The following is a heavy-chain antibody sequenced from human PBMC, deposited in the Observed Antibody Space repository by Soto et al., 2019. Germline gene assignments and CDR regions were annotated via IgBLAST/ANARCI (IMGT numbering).Heavy chain of an antibody. Sequence: PVGSLRLSCAASGFTFSSYAMSWVRQAPGKGLEWVSAISGSGGSTYYADSVKGRFTISRDNSKNTLYLQMNSLRAEDTAVYYCAKFYDSSGFYYFDYWGQGTLVTVSS. CDR3: AKFYDSSGFYYFDY. J-gene: IGHJ4*02. CDR1: GFTFSSYA. D-gene: IGHD3-22*01. V-gene: IGHV3-23*01. CDR2: ISGSGGST.